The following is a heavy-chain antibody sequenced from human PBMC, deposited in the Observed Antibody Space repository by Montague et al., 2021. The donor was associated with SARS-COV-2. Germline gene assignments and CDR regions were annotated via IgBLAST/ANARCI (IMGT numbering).Heavy chain of an antibody. CDR2: LYYSGST. CDR3: ARTSGGHGYWYFDL. D-gene: IGHD6-19*01. CDR1: GGSISSYY. J-gene: IGHJ2*01. V-gene: IGHV4-59*01. Sequence: SETLSLTCTVSGGSISSYYWSWIRQPPGKGLEWIGYLYYSGSTNYNPSLKSRVTISVDTSKNQFSLKLRAVTAADTAVYYYARTSGGHGYWYFDLWGRGTLVTVCS.